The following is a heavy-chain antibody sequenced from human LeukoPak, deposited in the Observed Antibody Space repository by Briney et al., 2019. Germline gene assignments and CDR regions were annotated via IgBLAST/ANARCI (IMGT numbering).Heavy chain of an antibody. CDR3: ARGRSMGYYYMDV. Sequence: PSETLSLTCIVSGDSISSYYWSWIRQPPGKGLEWIGYIYYTGSTNYNPSLKSRVTISVDTSENQFSLKLTSVTAADTAVYHCARGRSMGYYYMDVWGKGTTVTVSS. J-gene: IGHJ6*03. CDR2: IYYTGST. CDR1: GDSISSYY. V-gene: IGHV4-59*01.